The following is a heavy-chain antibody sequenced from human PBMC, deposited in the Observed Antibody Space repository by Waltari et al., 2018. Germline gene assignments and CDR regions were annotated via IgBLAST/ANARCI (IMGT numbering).Heavy chain of an antibody. CDR3: ARDDGYYGSGH. Sequence: QVPLVQSGAEVKKPGASVKVSCKASGYTFTSYAMHWRRQAPGQRLEWVGWINAGNGNTKYSQKSQGRVTITRDSSASTAYMELSSLRSEDTAVYYCARDDGYYGSGHWGQGTLVTVSS. CDR2: INAGNGNT. J-gene: IGHJ4*02. CDR1: GYTFTSYA. V-gene: IGHV1-3*01. D-gene: IGHD3-10*01.